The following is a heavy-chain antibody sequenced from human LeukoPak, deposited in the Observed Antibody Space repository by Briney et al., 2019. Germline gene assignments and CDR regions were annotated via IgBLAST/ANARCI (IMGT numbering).Heavy chain of an antibody. CDR2: ISYDGSNK. V-gene: IGHV3-30*18. D-gene: IGHD6-19*01. CDR3: AKDWGSGWPEV. Sequence: GRSLRLSCAASGFTFSSYGMHLVRQAAGKGLEWVAVISYDGSNKYYADSVKGRFTISRDNSKNTLYLQMNSLRAEDTAVYYCAKDWGSGWPEVWGQGTLVTVSS. J-gene: IGHJ4*02. CDR1: GFTFSSYG.